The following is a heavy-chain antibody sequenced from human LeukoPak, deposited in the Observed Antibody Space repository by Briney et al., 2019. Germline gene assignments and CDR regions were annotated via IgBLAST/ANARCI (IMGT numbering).Heavy chain of an antibody. CDR1: GFSFGDYA. J-gene: IGHJ4*02. Sequence: GGSLRLSCSVSGFSFGDYAMSWVRQAPGKGLEWVGFSRSQAYGGTTEYAASVRGRCTISRDYSKSVAFLELNSLKPEDTAVYYCARSALHYDSRGYHYYLHAWGQGTLVTVSS. D-gene: IGHD3-22*01. CDR3: ARSALHYDSRGYHYYLHA. CDR2: SRSQAYGGTT. V-gene: IGHV3-49*04.